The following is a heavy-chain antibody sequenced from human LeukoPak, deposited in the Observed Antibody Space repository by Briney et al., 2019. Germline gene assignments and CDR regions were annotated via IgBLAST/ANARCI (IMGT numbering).Heavy chain of an antibody. CDR3: ARDLGQYYDTSDNWFDP. CDR1: GFTFSTYS. D-gene: IGHD3-22*01. CDR2: ITSSSTSI. J-gene: IGHJ5*02. Sequence: KAGGSLRLSCAASGFTFSTYSMNWVRQAPGKVLEWVSSITSSSTSIYFADSVKGRFTISRDNSKNTLYLQMNSLRAEDTAVYYCARDLGQYYDTSDNWFDPWGQGTLVTVSS. V-gene: IGHV3-21*01.